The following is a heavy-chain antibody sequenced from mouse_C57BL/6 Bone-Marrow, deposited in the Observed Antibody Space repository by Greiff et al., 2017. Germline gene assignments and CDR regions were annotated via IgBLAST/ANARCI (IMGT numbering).Heavy chain of an antibody. Sequence: QVQLQQPGAELVKPGASVKLSCKASGYTFTSYWMHWVKQRPGRGLEWIGRIDPNSGGTKYTEKFKSKVTLTVDKPSSTAYMQLSSLTSEDSAVFYCARLRGGSYYAMDYWGQGTSVTVSS. J-gene: IGHJ4*01. CDR3: ARLRGGSYYAMDY. V-gene: IGHV1-72*01. CDR2: IDPNSGGT. CDR1: GYTFTSYW.